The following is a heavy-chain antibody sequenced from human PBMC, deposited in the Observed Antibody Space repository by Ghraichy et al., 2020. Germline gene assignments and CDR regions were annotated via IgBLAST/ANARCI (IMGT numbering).Heavy chain of an antibody. D-gene: IGHD3-22*01. CDR2: IYTSGST. CDR1: GGSISSYY. V-gene: IGHV4-4*07. CDR3: ARDLGGDYYDSSGPDNWFDP. Sequence: SETLSLTCTVSGGSISSYYWSWIRQPAGKGLEWIGRIYTSGSTNYNPSLKSRVTMSVDTSKNQFSLKLSSVTAADTAVYYCARDLGGDYYDSSGPDNWFDPWGQGTLVTVSS. J-gene: IGHJ5*02.